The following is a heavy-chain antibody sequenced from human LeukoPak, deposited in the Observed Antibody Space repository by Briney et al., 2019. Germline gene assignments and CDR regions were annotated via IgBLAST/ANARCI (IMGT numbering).Heavy chain of an antibody. J-gene: IGHJ4*02. CDR1: GFTFSSYS. CDR3: ARDVPGYDYPDY. Sequence: PGGSLRLSCAGSGFTFSSYSMNWVRQAPGKGLEWVSSITSSSSYIYYADSVEGRFTISRDNAKNSLYLQMNSLRAEDTAVYYCARDVPGYDYPDYWGQGTLVTVSS. CDR2: ITSSSSYI. V-gene: IGHV3-21*01. D-gene: IGHD5-12*01.